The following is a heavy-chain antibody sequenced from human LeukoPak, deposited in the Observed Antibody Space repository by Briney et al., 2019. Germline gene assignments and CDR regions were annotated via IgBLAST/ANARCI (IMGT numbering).Heavy chain of an antibody. CDR1: GGSISSGGYY. CDR3: AEGYCSGGSCYELGY. V-gene: IGHV4-30-4*08. J-gene: IGHJ4*02. D-gene: IGHD2-15*01. CDR2: IYYSGST. Sequence: PSETLSLTCTVSGGSISSGGYYWSWIRQHPGKGLEWIGYIYYSGSTYYNPSLKSRVTISVDTSKNQFSLKLSSVTAADTAVYYCAEGYCSGGSCYELGYWGQGTLVTVSS.